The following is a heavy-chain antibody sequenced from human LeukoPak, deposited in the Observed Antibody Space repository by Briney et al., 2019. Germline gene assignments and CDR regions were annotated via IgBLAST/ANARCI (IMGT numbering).Heavy chain of an antibody. CDR1: GGSISTNSYY. CDR2: VYYSGST. V-gene: IGHV4-39*01. CDR3: ARHLGDVVVVAATHTAFDY. J-gene: IGHJ4*02. D-gene: IGHD2-15*01. Sequence: PSETLSLTCTVSGGSISTNSYYWGWIRQPPGKGLEWIGSVYYSGSTHYNPSLKSRVTVSVGTSKNQFSLKLSSVTAADTAVYYCARHLGDVVVVAATHTAFDYWGQGTLVTVSS.